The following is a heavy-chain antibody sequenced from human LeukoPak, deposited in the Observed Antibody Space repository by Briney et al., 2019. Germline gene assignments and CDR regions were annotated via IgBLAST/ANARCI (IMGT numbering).Heavy chain of an antibody. Sequence: GGSLRLSCAASGFRFSSYGMHWVRQAPGKGLEWVAYIRCDGSDKYYADSVRGRFSISRDNSKNTLHLQLNSLRPDDTAIYYCARDTTVGAAYFDFWGQGALVTVSS. CDR1: GFRFSSYG. J-gene: IGHJ4*02. V-gene: IGHV3-30*02. CDR3: ARDTTVGAAYFDF. CDR2: IRCDGSDK. D-gene: IGHD2-15*01.